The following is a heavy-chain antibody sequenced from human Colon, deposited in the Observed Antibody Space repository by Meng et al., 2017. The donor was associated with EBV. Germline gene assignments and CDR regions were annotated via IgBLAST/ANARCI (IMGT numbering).Heavy chain of an antibody. CDR2: IIPILGIA. J-gene: IGHJ4*02. CDR3: AREDSSGYSYYFDY. V-gene: IGHV1-69*09. Sequence: QGPLVQSGAEVKKPGASVKVSCKASGGTFSSYTISWVRQAPGQGLEWMGRIIPILGIANYAQKFQGRVTITADKSTSTAYMELSSLRSEDTAVYYCAREDSSGYSYYFDYWGQGTLVTVSS. CDR1: GGTFSSYT. D-gene: IGHD3-22*01.